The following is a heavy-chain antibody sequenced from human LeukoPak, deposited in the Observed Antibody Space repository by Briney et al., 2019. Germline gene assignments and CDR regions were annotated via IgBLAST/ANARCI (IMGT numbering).Heavy chain of an antibody. CDR1: GGTFSSYA. D-gene: IGHD3-16*02. CDR3: ARGDYNYLWGSYRRPYAFDI. Sequence: SVKVSCKASGGTFSSYAISWVRQAPGQGLEWMGGIIPIFGAVDYAQTFQGRVSITAVQSTNTAYMELSSLRSEDTAVYYCARGDYNYLWGSYRRPYAFDIWGQGTLVTVSS. V-gene: IGHV1-69*13. J-gene: IGHJ3*02. CDR2: IIPIFGAV.